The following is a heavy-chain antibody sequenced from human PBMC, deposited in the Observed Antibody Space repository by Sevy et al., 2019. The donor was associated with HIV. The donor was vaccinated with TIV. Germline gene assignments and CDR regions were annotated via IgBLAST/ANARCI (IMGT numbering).Heavy chain of an antibody. Sequence: GGSLRLSCTASGFTFGDYAMSWFRQAPGKGLEWVGFIRSKAYAGTTEYAASVKGRFTISRDDSKSIAYLQMNSLKTEDTALYYCTRGGSSGWYRPNYFDYWGQGTLVTVSS. CDR3: TRGGSSGWYRPNYFDY. J-gene: IGHJ4*02. CDR2: IRSKAYAGTT. CDR1: GFTFGDYA. D-gene: IGHD6-19*01. V-gene: IGHV3-49*03.